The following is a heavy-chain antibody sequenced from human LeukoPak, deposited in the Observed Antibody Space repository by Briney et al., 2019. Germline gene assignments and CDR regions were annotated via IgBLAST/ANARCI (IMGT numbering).Heavy chain of an antibody. D-gene: IGHD1-1*01. J-gene: IGHJ4*02. CDR3: ARTEPSGTTSH. V-gene: IGHV4-39*07. Sequence: SETLSLTCTVSGGSISSSSHYWGWIRQHPGKGLEWIGSIYYSGITYYNPSLKSRLSISVDTSRNQFSLSLRSMTAADTAVYYCARTEPSGTTSHWGQGTLVTVSS. CDR2: IYYSGIT. CDR1: GGSISSSSHY.